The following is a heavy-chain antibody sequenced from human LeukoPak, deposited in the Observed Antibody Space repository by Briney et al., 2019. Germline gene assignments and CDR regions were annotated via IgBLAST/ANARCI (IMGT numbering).Heavy chain of an antibody. CDR1: GFTFSGFW. CDR2: INSDGSEG. Sequence: GGSLRLSCAVSGFTFSGFWMSWSRQAPGKGLEWVASINSDGSEGYYADVVKGRFTISRDNSKNTLYLQMNSLRVEDTAIYYCARDLKMKYCDFWGQGTLVTVSS. D-gene: IGHD5-24*01. CDR3: ARDLKMKYCDF. J-gene: IGHJ4*02. V-gene: IGHV3-7*01.